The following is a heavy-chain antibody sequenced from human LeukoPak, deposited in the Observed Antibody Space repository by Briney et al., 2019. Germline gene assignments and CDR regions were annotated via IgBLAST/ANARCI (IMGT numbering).Heavy chain of an antibody. Sequence: GGSLRLSCAASGFTFSSYEMNWVRQAPGKGLEWVSYISSSGSTIYYADSVKGRFTISRDNAKNSLYPQMNSLRAEDTAVYYCARGLGYSGSYQTFDYWGQGTLVTVSS. J-gene: IGHJ4*02. CDR2: ISSSGSTI. CDR3: ARGLGYSGSYQTFDY. CDR1: GFTFSSYE. D-gene: IGHD1-26*01. V-gene: IGHV3-48*03.